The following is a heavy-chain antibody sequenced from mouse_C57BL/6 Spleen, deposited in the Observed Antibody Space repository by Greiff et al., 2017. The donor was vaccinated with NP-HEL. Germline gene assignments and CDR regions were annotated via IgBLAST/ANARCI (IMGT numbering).Heavy chain of an antibody. CDR2: IYPGDGDT. J-gene: IGHJ3*01. CDR1: GYAFSSYW. CDR3: ARSGGTAQATGWFAY. Sequence: VQLQQSGAELVKPGASVKISCKASGYAFSSYWMNWVKQRPGKGLEWIGQIYPGDGDTNYNGKFKGKATLTADKSSSTAYMQLSSLTSEDSAVYFCARSGGTAQATGWFAYWGQGTLVTVSA. D-gene: IGHD3-2*02. V-gene: IGHV1-80*01.